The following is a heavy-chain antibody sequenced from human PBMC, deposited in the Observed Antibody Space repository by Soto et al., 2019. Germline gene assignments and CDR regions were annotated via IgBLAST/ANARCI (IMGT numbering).Heavy chain of an antibody. J-gene: IGHJ5*02. D-gene: IGHD3-3*01. CDR1: GGSISSYY. CDR3: ARDQYDFWSGYSWFDP. Sequence: SETLSLTCTVCGGSISSYYWSWIRQPAGKGLEWIGRIYTSGSTNYNPSLKSRVTMSVDTSKNQFSLKLSSVTAADTAVYYCARDQYDFWSGYSWFDPWGQGTLVTVSS. CDR2: IYTSGST. V-gene: IGHV4-4*07.